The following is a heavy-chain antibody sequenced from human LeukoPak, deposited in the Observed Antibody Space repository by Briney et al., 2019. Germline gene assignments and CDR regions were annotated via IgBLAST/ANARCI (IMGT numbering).Heavy chain of an antibody. Sequence: SETLSLTCAVYGGSFSGYYWSWIRQPPGKGLEWIGEINHSGSTNYNPSLKSRVTISVDTSKNQFSLKLSSVTAADTAVYYCARRGGAAGTNDCWGQGTLVTVSS. D-gene: IGHD1-1*01. J-gene: IGHJ4*02. CDR1: GGSFSGYY. V-gene: IGHV4-34*01. CDR3: ARRGGAAGTNDC. CDR2: INHSGST.